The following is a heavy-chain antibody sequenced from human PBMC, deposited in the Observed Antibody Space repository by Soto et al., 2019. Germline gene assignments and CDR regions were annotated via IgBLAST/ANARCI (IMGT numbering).Heavy chain of an antibody. CDR3: ARESIGGLWLDS. V-gene: IGHV1-18*04. J-gene: IGHJ4*02. CDR2: ISGYNAKT. CDR1: GYIFDSYS. Sequence: QVQLVQSGGEVKPPGASVKVSCKSSGYIFDSYSISWVRQAPGQGLEWMGDISGYNAKTKSAQKFQGRVTMTIDKSTTTAYLEVTGLTSDDTAVYYCARESIGGLWLDSSGQGTLVIVSS. D-gene: IGHD3-10*01.